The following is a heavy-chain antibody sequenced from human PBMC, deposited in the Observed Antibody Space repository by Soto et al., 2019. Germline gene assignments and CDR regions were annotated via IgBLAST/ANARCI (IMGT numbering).Heavy chain of an antibody. Sequence: ASVKVSCKASGFTFTSSAVQWVRQARGQRLEWIGWIVVGSGNTNYAQKFQERVTITRDMSTSTAYMELSSLRSEDTAVYYCAAVVRDGYNFSYWGQGTLVTVSS. CDR3: AAVVRDGYNFSY. CDR1: GFTFTSSA. CDR2: IVVGSGNT. J-gene: IGHJ4*02. D-gene: IGHD5-12*01. V-gene: IGHV1-58*01.